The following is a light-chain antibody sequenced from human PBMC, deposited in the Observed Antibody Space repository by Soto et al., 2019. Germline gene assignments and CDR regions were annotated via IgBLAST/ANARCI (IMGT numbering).Light chain of an antibody. J-gene: IGKJ4*01. V-gene: IGKV3D-20*02. CDR2: GAS. CDR3: QQRSNWPPLT. Sequence: EIVWTQSPGTLSLSPGERATLSCRASQSVSNNYLAWYQQKPGQAPRLLIYGASNRATGIPARFSGSGSGTDLTLTISSLETEDFAVYYCQQRSNWPPLTFGGGTKVDIK. CDR1: QSVSNNY.